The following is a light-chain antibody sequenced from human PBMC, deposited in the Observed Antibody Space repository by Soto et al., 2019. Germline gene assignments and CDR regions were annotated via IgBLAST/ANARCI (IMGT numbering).Light chain of an antibody. CDR2: GNI. Sequence: QSVLTQPPSVSGAPGQRVTIYCTGSSSNIGAGYDVHWYQQLPGTAPKLLIYGNINRPSGVPDRFSGSKSGTSAFLAITGLQAEDEADYYCQSYDTSLITVFGGGTKVTVL. CDR1: SSNIGAGYD. V-gene: IGLV1-40*01. J-gene: IGLJ3*02. CDR3: QSYDTSLITV.